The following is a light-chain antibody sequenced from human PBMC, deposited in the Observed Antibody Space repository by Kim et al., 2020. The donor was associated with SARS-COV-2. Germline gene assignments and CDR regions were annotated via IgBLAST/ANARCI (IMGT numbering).Light chain of an antibody. V-gene: IGLV1-44*01. CDR3: AAWDDSLNGPV. CDR1: SSNIGSNT. J-gene: IGLJ3*02. CDR2: SNN. Sequence: ELTQPPSASGTPGQRVTISCSGSSSNIGSNTVNWYQQLPGTAPKLLIYSNNQRPSGVPDRFSGSKTGTSASLAISGLQSEDEADYYCAAWDDSLNGPVFGGGTQLTVL.